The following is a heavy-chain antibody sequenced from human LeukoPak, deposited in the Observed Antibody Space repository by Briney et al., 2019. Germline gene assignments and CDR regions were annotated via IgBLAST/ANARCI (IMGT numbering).Heavy chain of an antibody. D-gene: IGHD4-17*01. J-gene: IGHJ4*02. CDR1: GGSISSSSYY. CDR3: AREVTAWHDYGDFFDY. Sequence: KPSETLSLTCTVSGGSISSSSYYWGWIRQPPGKGLEWIGSIYYSGSTYYNPSLKSRVTIFVDTSKNQFSLKLSSVTAADTAVYYCAREVTAWHDYGDFFDYWGQGTLVTVSS. V-gene: IGHV4-39*02. CDR2: IYYSGST.